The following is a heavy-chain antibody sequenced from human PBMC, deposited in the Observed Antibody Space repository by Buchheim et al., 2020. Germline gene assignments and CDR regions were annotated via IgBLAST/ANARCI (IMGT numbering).Heavy chain of an antibody. J-gene: IGHJ2*01. CDR3: ARDVGGYSDYGANHWYFDL. Sequence: QVQLQESGPGLVQPSETLSLTCSVSGASVTNDYWSWIRQPPGKGLDWIAYISNAGSTNYNPSLTSRVTISVDASKNQFSLKLSSVTAADTAVYYCARDVGGYSDYGANHWYFDLWGRGTL. CDR2: ISNAGST. V-gene: IGHV4-59*02. CDR1: GASVTNDY. D-gene: IGHD5-12*01.